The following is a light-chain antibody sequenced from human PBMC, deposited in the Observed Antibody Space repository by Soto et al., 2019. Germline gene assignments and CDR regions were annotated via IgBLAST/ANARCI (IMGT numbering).Light chain of an antibody. Sequence: QSVLAQPASVSGSPGQSITISYTGTSSDVGAYDSVSWYQQHPHKAPQVIIYKGTQRPSGVSNRFSGSTSGNAASLTISGLQADDEADYFCCSSAPESTYVFGTGTKV. CDR3: CSSAPESTYV. CDR1: SSDVGAYDS. J-gene: IGLJ1*01. V-gene: IGLV2-23*01. CDR2: KGT.